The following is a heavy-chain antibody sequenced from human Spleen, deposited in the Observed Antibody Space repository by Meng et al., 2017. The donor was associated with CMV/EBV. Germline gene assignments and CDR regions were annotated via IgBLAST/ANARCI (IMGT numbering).Heavy chain of an antibody. Sequence: ASVKVSCKASGYTFTGYYMHWVRQAPGQGLEWMGWISPNSGGTNYAQKFQGRVTMTRDTSISTAYMELSRLRSEDTAVYYCASRYCSSTSCYTPGDYYGMDVWGQGTTVTVSS. V-gene: IGHV1-2*02. CDR2: ISPNSGGT. CDR3: ASRYCSSTSCYTPGDYYGMDV. CDR1: GYTFTGYY. J-gene: IGHJ6*02. D-gene: IGHD2-2*02.